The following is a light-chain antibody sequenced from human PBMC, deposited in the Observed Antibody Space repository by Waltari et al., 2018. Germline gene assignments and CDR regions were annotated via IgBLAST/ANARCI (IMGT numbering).Light chain of an antibody. V-gene: IGLV2-14*01. Sequence: QAALTQSPSVSGSPGQSVTISCTGTNSDIVGYNRVSWYQQHPGKVPKLMIYEVSKRPSGVSDRFSGSKSGNTASLTISGLQGEDEADYYCSSYGSGGIGLFGGGTRLTVL. CDR1: NSDIVGYNR. CDR2: EVS. J-gene: IGLJ2*01. CDR3: SSYGSGGIGL.